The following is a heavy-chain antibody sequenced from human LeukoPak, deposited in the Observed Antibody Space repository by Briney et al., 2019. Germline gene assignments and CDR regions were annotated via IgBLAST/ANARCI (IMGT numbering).Heavy chain of an antibody. V-gene: IGHV3-23*01. CDR3: AKGYYSDSSGPLFDY. Sequence: GGSLRLSCAASGFTFSGYAMSWVRQAPGKGVEWVSAISGSGGSTYYADSVEGRFTVSRDNSKNTLCLQMNSLRTEDTAVYYCAKGYYSDSSGPLFDYWGQGTLVTVSS. CDR1: GFTFSGYA. J-gene: IGHJ4*02. D-gene: IGHD3-22*01. CDR2: ISGSGGST.